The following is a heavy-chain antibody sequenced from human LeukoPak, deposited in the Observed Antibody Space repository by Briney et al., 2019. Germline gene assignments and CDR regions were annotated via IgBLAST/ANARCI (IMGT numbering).Heavy chain of an antibody. J-gene: IGHJ5*02. Sequence: NPSETLSLTCTIIGSSIRDNYYWGWIRRPPGQGLEWIGSVFYSGSTYYNPSLKSRATLSVDTSNNIFSLKLRSVTAADTAVYYCARHNYYHFWSTLNWFDPWGQGALVTVSS. D-gene: IGHD3-3*01. V-gene: IGHV4-38-2*02. CDR1: GSSIRDNYY. CDR3: ARHNYYHFWSTLNWFDP. CDR2: VFYSGST.